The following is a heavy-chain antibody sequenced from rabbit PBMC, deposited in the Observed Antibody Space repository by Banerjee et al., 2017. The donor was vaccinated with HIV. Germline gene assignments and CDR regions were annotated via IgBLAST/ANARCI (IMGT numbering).Heavy chain of an antibody. CDR1: GFSFSNKAV. CDR2: INAITGKA. J-gene: IGHJ6*01. CDR3: ARDAGTSFSTYGMDL. D-gene: IGHD8-1*01. V-gene: IGHV1S45*01. Sequence: QEQLVASGGGLVKPGASLTLSCTASGFSFSNKAVMCWVRQAPGKGLEWIACINAITGKAVYASWARGRFTFSKTSSTTVTLQMTSLTAADTATYFCARDAGTSFSTYGMDLWGQGTLVTVS.